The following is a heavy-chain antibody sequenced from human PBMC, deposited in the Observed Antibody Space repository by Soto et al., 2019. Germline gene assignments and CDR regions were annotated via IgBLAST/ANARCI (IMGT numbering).Heavy chain of an antibody. D-gene: IGHD1-1*01. CDR1: RYSFTSYW. CDR3: ARLGVEMATTTHFDC. Sequence: RGESLKISCKGSRYSFTSYWIGWVRQMPGKGLEWMGIIYPDDSDTRYSPSFQGQVTISADKSISTTYLQWSSLKASDTAMYYCARLGVEMATTTHFDCWGQGTLVTVSS. J-gene: IGHJ4*02. V-gene: IGHV5-51*01. CDR2: IYPDDSDT.